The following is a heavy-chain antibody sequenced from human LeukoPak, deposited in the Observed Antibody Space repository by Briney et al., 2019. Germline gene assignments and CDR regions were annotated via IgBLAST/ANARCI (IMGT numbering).Heavy chain of an antibody. CDR2: IKQDGSEK. J-gene: IGHJ3*02. D-gene: IGHD3-22*01. Sequence: EGSLRLSCAASGFTFSSYWMSWVRQAPGKGLEWVANIKQDGSEKYYVDSVKGRFTISRDNAKNSLYLQMNSLRAEDTAVYYCARDHGTPYDSSGYYYFDAFDIWGQGTMVTVSS. CDR3: ARDHGTPYDSSGYYYFDAFDI. CDR1: GFTFSSYW. V-gene: IGHV3-7*01.